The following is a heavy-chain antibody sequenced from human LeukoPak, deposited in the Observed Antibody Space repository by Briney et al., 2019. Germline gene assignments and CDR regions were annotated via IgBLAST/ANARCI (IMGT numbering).Heavy chain of an antibody. Sequence: AVTVTCKGFGGTFSSYPYSWLGQAPGKGLEWMGRIIPIFGTANYAQKFQGRVTITTDESTSTAYMELSSLRSEDTAVYYCARGGHYGGNFDYWGQGTLVTVSS. CDR2: IIPIFGTA. V-gene: IGHV1-69*05. CDR1: GGTFSSYP. CDR3: ARGGHYGGNFDY. J-gene: IGHJ4*02. D-gene: IGHD4-23*01.